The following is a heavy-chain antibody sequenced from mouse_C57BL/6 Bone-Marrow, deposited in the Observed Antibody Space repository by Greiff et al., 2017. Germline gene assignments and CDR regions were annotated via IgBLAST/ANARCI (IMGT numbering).Heavy chain of an antibody. CDR1: GYTFTSYW. CDR3: ARDYYGREFAY. CDR2: INPSSGYT. V-gene: IGHV1-7*01. D-gene: IGHD1-1*01. Sequence: VNVVESGAELAKPGASVKLSCKASGYTFTSYWMHWVKQRPGQGLEWIGYINPSSGYTKYNQKFKDKATLTADKSSSTAYMQLSSLTYEDSAVYYCARDYYGREFAYWGQGTLVTVSA. J-gene: IGHJ3*01.